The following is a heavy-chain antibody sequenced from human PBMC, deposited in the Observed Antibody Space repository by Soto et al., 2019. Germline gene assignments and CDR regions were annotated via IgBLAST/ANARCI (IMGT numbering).Heavy chain of an antibody. CDR1: GFTFSSYA. D-gene: IGHD2-15*01. J-gene: IGHJ4*02. CDR2: ISGSGGST. V-gene: IGHV3-23*01. CDR3: AKDRRYCSGGSCYSGSDY. Sequence: GGSLRLSCAASGFTFSSYAMSWVRQAPGKGLEWVSAISGSGGSTYYADSVKGRFTISRDNSKNTLYLQMNSLRAEDTAVYYCAKDRRYCSGGSCYSGSDYWGQGTLVTVSS.